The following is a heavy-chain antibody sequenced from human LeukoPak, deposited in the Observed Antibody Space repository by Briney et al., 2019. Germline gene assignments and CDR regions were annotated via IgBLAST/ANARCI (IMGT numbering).Heavy chain of an antibody. CDR2: ISAYNGNT. D-gene: IGHD3-3*01. CDR1: GYTFTSYG. Sequence: ASVKVSCKASGYTFTSYGISWVRQAPGQGLEWMGWISAYNGNTNYAQKLQGRVTMTTDTSTSTAYMELRSLRSDDTAVYYCARDQRITIFGVVIPQTNTPDYWGREPWSPSPQ. V-gene: IGHV1-18*01. CDR3: ARDQRITIFGVVIPQTNTPDY. J-gene: IGHJ4*02.